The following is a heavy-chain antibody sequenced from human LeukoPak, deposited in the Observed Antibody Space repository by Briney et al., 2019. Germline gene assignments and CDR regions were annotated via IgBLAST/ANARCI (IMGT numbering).Heavy chain of an antibody. CDR2: SSGSSSRT. Sequence: PGGTPRPSPAASGFTPSSNAMRWVCQAPGKGLEWGSTSSGSSSRTSHSDPVTGRFTISRDNSKNTLYLQMNGLRAEDTAVYYGAKDTPPYGGNSLGYFQRWGQGTLVTVSS. V-gene: IGHV3-23*01. CDR3: AKDTPPYGGNSLGYFQR. CDR1: GFTPSSNA. D-gene: IGHD4-23*01. J-gene: IGHJ1*01.